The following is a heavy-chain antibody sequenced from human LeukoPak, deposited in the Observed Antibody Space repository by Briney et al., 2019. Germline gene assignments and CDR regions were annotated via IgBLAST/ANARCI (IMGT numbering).Heavy chain of an antibody. CDR1: GGSISSYY. J-gene: IGHJ4*02. CDR2: ISYSGST. V-gene: IGHV4-59*01. D-gene: IGHD3-10*01. CDR3: ARGTRSSGLYY. Sequence: SETLSLTCTVSGGSISSYYWSWIRQPPGKGLEWIGHISYSGSTNYNPSLKSRVTMSVDRSKNQFSLKLSSVTAADTAVYYCARGTRSSGLYYWGQGTLVTVSS.